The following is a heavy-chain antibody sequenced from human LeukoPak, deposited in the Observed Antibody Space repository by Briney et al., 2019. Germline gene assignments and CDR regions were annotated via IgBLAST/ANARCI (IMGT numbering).Heavy chain of an antibody. CDR2: IYHSGST. CDR3: ARDRAMVRGVTDAFDI. J-gene: IGHJ3*02. Sequence: PSEALSLTCAVSGGSISSSNWWSWVRQPPGKGLEWIGEIYHSGSTNYNPSLKSRVTISVDKSKNQFSLKLSSVTAADTAVYYCARDRAMVRGVTDAFDIWGQGTMVTVSS. CDR1: GGSISSSNW. D-gene: IGHD3-10*01. V-gene: IGHV4-4*02.